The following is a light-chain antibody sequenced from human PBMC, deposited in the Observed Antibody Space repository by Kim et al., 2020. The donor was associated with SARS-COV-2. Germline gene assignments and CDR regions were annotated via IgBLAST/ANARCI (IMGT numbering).Light chain of an antibody. Sequence: SPGDRASLSCRASHSVSCSYLAWYQQKPGQAPRLLIYGASSRATGIPDRFSGSGSRTDFTLTISRLEPEDVAVYYCQQYGSSPLTFGGGTKVDIK. J-gene: IGKJ4*01. CDR2: GAS. V-gene: IGKV3-20*01. CDR3: QQYGSSPLT. CDR1: HSVSCSY.